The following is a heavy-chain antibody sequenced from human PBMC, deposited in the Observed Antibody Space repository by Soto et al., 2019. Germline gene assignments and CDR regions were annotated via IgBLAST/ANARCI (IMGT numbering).Heavy chain of an antibody. Sequence: QVQLVESGGGVVQPGRSLRLFCAASGFTFSSYGMHWVHQAPGKGLEWVAVISYDGSNKYYADSVKGRFTISRDNSKNTLYLQMNSLRAEDTAVYYCAKDPYYYGSGSYYWFDPWGQGTLVTVSS. V-gene: IGHV3-30*18. CDR2: ISYDGSNK. CDR1: GFTFSSYG. CDR3: AKDPYYYGSGSYYWFDP. J-gene: IGHJ5*02. D-gene: IGHD3-10*01.